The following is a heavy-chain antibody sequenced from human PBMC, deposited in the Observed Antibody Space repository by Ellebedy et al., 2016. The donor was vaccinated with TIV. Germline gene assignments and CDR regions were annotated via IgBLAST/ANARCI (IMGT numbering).Heavy chain of an antibody. CDR3: AKRAAAAGSSDYYGMDV. V-gene: IGHV3-23*01. D-gene: IGHD6-13*01. J-gene: IGHJ6*02. CDR2: ISGSGDST. CDR1: GFTFSIYA. Sequence: PGGSLRLSCAASGFTFSIYAMSWVRQAPGKGLEWVSLISGSGDSTYYADSVKGRFTITRDNSKNTVYLQMNSLRAEDTAVYYCAKRAAAAGSSDYYGMDVWGQGTTVTVAS.